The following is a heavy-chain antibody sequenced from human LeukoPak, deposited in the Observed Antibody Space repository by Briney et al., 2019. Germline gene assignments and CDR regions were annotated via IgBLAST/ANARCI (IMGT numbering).Heavy chain of an antibody. Sequence: PSETLSLTCAVYGGSFSGYYWSWIRQPPGKGLEWIGEINHSGSTNYNPSLKSRVTISVDTSKNQFSLKLSSVTAADTAVYYCARGAFCSSTSCSIPAVDYWGQGTLVTVSS. CDR1: GGSFSGYY. J-gene: IGHJ4*02. D-gene: IGHD2-2*01. V-gene: IGHV4-34*01. CDR3: ARGAFCSSTSCSIPAVDY. CDR2: INHSGST.